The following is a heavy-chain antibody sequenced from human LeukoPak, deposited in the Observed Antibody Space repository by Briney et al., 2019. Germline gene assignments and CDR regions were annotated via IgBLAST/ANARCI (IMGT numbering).Heavy chain of an antibody. CDR3: ARVAEGYYYYYMDV. D-gene: IGHD6-19*01. J-gene: IGHJ6*03. CDR2: IYPGDSDI. CDR1: GYIFTGYW. V-gene: IGHV5-51*01. Sequence: GESLKISCKGSGYIFTGYWIGWVRQMPGKGLEWMGIIYPGDSDIGYSPSFQGQVTISADKSMSTASLQWSSLKASDTAMYYCARVAEGYYYYYMDVWGKGTTVTVSS.